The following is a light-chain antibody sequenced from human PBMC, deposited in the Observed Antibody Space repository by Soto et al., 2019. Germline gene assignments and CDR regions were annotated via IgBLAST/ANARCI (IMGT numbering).Light chain of an antibody. V-gene: IGKV1-6*01. Sequence: AIQMTQSPSSLSASVEDRVTITCRGSQGIRNDLGWYQQKPGKAPKLLIYAASSLQSGVPSRFSGSGSGTAFTLTISSLQPEDFATYYCLQDYNYPWTFGQGTKVEIK. J-gene: IGKJ1*01. CDR1: QGIRND. CDR3: LQDYNYPWT. CDR2: AAS.